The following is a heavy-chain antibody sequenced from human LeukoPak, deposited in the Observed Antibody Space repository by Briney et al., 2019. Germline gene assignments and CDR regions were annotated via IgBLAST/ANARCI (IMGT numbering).Heavy chain of an antibody. V-gene: IGHV4-39*07. CDR1: GGSISSSSYY. D-gene: IGHD3-10*01. CDR2: IYYSGST. Sequence: AETLSLTCTVSGGSISSSSYYWGWIRQPPGKGLGWIGSIYYSGSTYYNPSRKSRVTISVDTSKNQFSLKLSSVTAADTAVYYCKWFGEPFFDYWGQGTLVTVSS. J-gene: IGHJ4*02. CDR3: KWFGEPFFDY.